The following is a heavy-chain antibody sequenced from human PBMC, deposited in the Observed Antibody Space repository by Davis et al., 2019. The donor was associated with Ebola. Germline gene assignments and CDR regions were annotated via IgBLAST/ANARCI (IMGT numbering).Heavy chain of an antibody. CDR1: GFTFSSYS. D-gene: IGHD3-3*01. J-gene: IGHJ6*02. CDR3: ARDMVRFLEWLPSYGMDV. V-gene: IGHV3-21*01. CDR2: ISSSSSYI. Sequence: GGSLRLSCAASGFTFSSYSMNWVRQAPGKGLEWVSSISSSSSYIYYADSVKGRFTISRDNAKNSLYLQMNSLRAEDTAVYYCARDMVRFLEWLPSYGMDVWGQGTTVTVSS.